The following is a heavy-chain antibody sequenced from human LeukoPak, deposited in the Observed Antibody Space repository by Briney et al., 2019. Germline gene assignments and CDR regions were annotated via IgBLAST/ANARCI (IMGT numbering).Heavy chain of an antibody. J-gene: IGHJ4*02. CDR1: GFTFRSYA. CDR2: ITASGGNT. D-gene: IGHD3-16*01. V-gene: IGHV3-23*01. CDR3: AKGRYYDYVWGSYLAPWDY. Sequence: GGSLRLSCAASGFTFRSYAMTWVRQTPGKGLEWVSGITASGGNTYYADSVKGRFTISRDNSKNTLFLQMNNLRDDDTALYYCAKGRYYDYVWGSYLAPWDYWGQGTLVTVSS.